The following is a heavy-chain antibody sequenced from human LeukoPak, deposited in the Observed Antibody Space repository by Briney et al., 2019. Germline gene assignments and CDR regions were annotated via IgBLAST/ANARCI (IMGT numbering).Heavy chain of an antibody. CDR1: GFTFSSYP. V-gene: IGHV3-23*01. Sequence: SGGSLRLSCAASGFTFSSYPMNWVRQSPERGLEWVSAISGTGGSTSYADSVKGRFTISRDNSKNTLYLQMNSLRAEDTAVYYCAKDRDFVRSYDYVWGSYRYRRTDYWGQGTLVTVSS. CDR2: ISGTGGST. CDR3: AKDRDFVRSYDYVWGSYRYRRTDY. J-gene: IGHJ4*02. D-gene: IGHD3-16*02.